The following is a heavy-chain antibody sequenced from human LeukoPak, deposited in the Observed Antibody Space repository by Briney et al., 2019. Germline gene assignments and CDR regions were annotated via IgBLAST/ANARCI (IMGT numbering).Heavy chain of an antibody. V-gene: IGHV4-61*02. J-gene: IGHJ3*02. CDR2: IYTSGST. Sequence: SQTLSLTCTVSGGSISSGSYYWSWIRQPAGKGLEWIGRIYTSGSTNYNPSLKSRVTISVDTSKNQFSLKLSSVTAADTAVYYCARDGLGSGNDAFDIWGQGTMVTVSS. CDR1: GGSISSGSYY. CDR3: ARDGLGSGNDAFDI. D-gene: IGHD3-10*01.